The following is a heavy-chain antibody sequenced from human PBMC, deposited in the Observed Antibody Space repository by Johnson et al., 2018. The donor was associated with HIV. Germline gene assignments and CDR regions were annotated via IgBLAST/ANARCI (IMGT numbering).Heavy chain of an antibody. Sequence: MLLVESGGGLVQPGGSLRLSCAASGFTFSSYDIHWVRQATGKGLESVSPIGPAADTYYPGSVKGRFTVSRENAKNSLYLQMNSLIAEDTAVYYCAKGMWGHDAFDIWGQGTMVTVSS. CDR3: AKGMWGHDAFDI. J-gene: IGHJ3*02. CDR1: GFTFSSYD. D-gene: IGHD1-26*01. V-gene: IGHV3-13*01. CDR2: IGPAADT.